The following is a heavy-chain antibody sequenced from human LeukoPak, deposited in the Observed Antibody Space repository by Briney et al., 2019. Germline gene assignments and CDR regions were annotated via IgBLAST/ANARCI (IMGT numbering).Heavy chain of an antibody. CDR2: INPNSGAT. V-gene: IGHV1-2*02. CDR1: GYTFTDYY. J-gene: IGHJ4*02. Sequence: GASVKVSCKASGYTFTDYYMHWVRQAPGQGLEWMGWINPNSGATKYAQRFQGRVTMTRDTSTSTSYMELSRLRSDDAAVYYCARDGIAVAGTKGDFDYWGQGTLVTVSS. D-gene: IGHD6-19*01. CDR3: ARDGIAVAGTKGDFDY.